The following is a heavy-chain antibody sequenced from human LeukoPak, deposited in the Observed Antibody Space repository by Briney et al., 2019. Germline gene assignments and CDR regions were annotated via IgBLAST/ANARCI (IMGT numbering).Heavy chain of an antibody. V-gene: IGHV3-53*01. CDR1: GFTVSSNY. D-gene: IGHD3-9*01. CDR3: ARDLILVMGGYYYYYGMDV. Sequence: GGSLRLSCAASGFTVSSNYMSWVRQAPGKGLEWVSVIYSGGSTYCADSVKGRFTISRDNSKNTLYLQMNSLRAEDTAVYYCARDLILVMGGYYYYYGMDVWGQGTTVTVSS. CDR2: IYSGGST. J-gene: IGHJ6*02.